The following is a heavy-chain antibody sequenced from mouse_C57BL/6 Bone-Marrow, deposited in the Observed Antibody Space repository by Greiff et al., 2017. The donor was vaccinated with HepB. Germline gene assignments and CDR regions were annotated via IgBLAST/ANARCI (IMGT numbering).Heavy chain of an antibody. V-gene: IGHV2-5*01. CDR2: IWRGGST. CDR1: GFSLTSYG. Sequence: VQRVESGPGLVQPSQSLSITCTVSGFSLTSYGVHWVRQSPGKGLEWLGVIWRGGSTDYNAAFMSRLSITKDNSKSQVFFKMNSLQADDTAIYCCAKKGYGSSRGWFAYWGQGTLVTVSA. CDR3: AKKGYGSSRGWFAY. J-gene: IGHJ3*01. D-gene: IGHD1-1*01.